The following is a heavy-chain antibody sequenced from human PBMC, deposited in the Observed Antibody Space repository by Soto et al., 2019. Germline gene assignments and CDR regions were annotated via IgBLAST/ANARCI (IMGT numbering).Heavy chain of an antibody. V-gene: IGHV4-31*03. CDR3: ARYCSSTSCLDYFDY. D-gene: IGHD2-2*01. CDR1: GGSISSGGYY. CDR2: FYYSGST. J-gene: IGHJ4*02. Sequence: QVQLQESGPGLVKPSQTLSLTCTVSGGSISSGGYYWSWIRQHPGKGLGWIGYFYYSGSTYYNPSLKSRVTISVDTSKNQFSLKLSSVTAADTAVYYCARYCSSTSCLDYFDYWGQGTLVTVCS.